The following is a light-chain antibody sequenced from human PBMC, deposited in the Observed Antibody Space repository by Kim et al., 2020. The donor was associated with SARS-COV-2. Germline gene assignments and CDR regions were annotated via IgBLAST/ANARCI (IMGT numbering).Light chain of an antibody. Sequence: QPVLTQSPSASASLGASVKLTCTLSSGHSTYAIAWHQQQPEKGPRYLMKLNSDGSHSKGDGIPDRFSGSSSGAERYLTISSLQSEDEADDYCQTWAPVIVFGGGTKLTVL. V-gene: IGLV4-69*01. CDR1: SGHSTYA. CDR3: QTWAPVIV. J-gene: IGLJ3*02. CDR2: LNSDGSH.